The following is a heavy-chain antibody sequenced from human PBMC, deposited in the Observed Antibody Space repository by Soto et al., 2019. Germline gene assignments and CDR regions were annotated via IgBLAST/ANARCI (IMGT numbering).Heavy chain of an antibody. V-gene: IGHV3-48*03. CDR3: ASSWGYGAFDI. Sequence: EVQLVESGGALVQPGGSLRLSCAASGFSFSSYEMNWVRQAPGKGLEWISYMITSGKTIYYADSVKGRFTIFRDNDKNSLYLQMNILTAEDTAVYYCASSWGYGAFDIWGQGTMVTVSS. CDR1: GFSFSSYE. J-gene: IGHJ3*02. CDR2: MITSGKTI. D-gene: IGHD7-27*01.